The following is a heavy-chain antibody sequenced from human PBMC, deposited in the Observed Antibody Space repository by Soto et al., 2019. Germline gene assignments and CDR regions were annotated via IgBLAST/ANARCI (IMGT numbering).Heavy chain of an antibody. V-gene: IGHV1-69*08. D-gene: IGHD3-3*01. CDR2: IIPFVGTE. J-gene: IGHJ4*02. Sequence: QVQLVQSGAEVKKPGSSVKVSCKASGDTFSTHSFTWVRQAPGQGLEWMGRIIPFVGTERHAQKFTDRVTISADTYTGTVYLEVSSLRTADTAVYYCATATSIFGAASDYWGKGTLVNVSS. CDR1: GDTFSTHS. CDR3: ATATSIFGAASDY.